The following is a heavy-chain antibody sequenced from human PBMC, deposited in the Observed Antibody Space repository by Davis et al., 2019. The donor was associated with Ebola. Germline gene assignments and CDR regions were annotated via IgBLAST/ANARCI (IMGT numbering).Heavy chain of an antibody. CDR3: ARIVFGAFDP. CDR2: INHSGST. J-gene: IGHJ5*02. D-gene: IGHD3-3*01. V-gene: IGHV4-34*01. Sequence: MPSETLSLTCAVYGGSFSGYYWSWIRQPPGQGLEWIGEINHSGSTNYNPSLKSRVTISVDTSKNQFSLKLSSVTAADTAVYYCARIVFGAFDPWGQGTLVTVSS. CDR1: GGSFSGYY.